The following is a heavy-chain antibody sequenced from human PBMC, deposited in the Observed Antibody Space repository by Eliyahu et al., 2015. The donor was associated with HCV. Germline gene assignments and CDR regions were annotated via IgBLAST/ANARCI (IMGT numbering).Heavy chain of an antibody. CDR3: ARGGYSTNWWTLYFDS. CDR1: AGSISSGGYS. V-gene: IGHV4-30-2*01. J-gene: IGHJ4*02. CDR2: IYHSGSI. Sequence: QLQLQESGSGLVKPSQTLSLTCAVSAGSISSGGYSWSWLRQTPGKGLEWIGDIYHSGSIYYNPSLESRTTISVDRSKNQFSLKMTYVAAADTAVYYCARGGYSTNWWTLYFDSWGQGSLVTVSS. D-gene: IGHD6-13*01.